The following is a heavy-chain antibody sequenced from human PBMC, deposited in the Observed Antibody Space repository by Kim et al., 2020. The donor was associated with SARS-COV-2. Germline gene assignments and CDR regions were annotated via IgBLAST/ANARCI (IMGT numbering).Heavy chain of an antibody. CDR2: IYYSGST. CDR3: AGASVITIRTYYDFWSGYYKSPYYYSMDV. D-gene: IGHD3-3*01. Sequence: SETLSLTCTVSGGSISSYYWSWIRQPPGKGLEWIGYIYYSGSTNYNPSLKSRVTISVDTSKNQFSLKLSSVTAADTAVYYCAGASVITIRTYYDFWSGYYKSPYYYSMDVWGQGTTVTVSS. V-gene: IGHV4-59*08. J-gene: IGHJ6*02. CDR1: GGSISSYY.